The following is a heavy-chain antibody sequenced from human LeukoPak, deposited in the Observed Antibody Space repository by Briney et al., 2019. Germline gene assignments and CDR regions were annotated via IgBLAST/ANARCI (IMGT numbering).Heavy chain of an antibody. CDR2: ISAYNGNT. CDR1: GYTFTSYG. Sequence: GASVKVSCKASGYTFTSYGISWVRQAPGQGLEWIGWISAYNGNTNYAQKLQGRVTMTTDTSTSTAYMELRSLRSDDTAVYYCARVSDYVWGSYLLRYFDYWGQGTLVTVSS. V-gene: IGHV1-18*04. J-gene: IGHJ4*02. CDR3: ARVSDYVWGSYLLRYFDY. D-gene: IGHD3-16*02.